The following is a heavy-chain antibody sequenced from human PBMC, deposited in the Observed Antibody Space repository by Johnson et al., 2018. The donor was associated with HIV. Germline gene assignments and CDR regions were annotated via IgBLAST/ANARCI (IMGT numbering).Heavy chain of an antibody. D-gene: IGHD5-12*01. Sequence: QVQLVESGGGVVQPGGSLRLSCAASGFTFSSYGMHWVRQAPGKGLEWVAFIRYDGSNKYYADSVKGRFTISRDNSKNTLYLQMNSLRAEDTAVYYCTTDGHVDIVATIGDAFDIWGQGTMVTVSS. CDR1: GFTFSSYG. CDR2: IRYDGSNK. J-gene: IGHJ3*02. CDR3: TTDGHVDIVATIGDAFDI. V-gene: IGHV3-30*02.